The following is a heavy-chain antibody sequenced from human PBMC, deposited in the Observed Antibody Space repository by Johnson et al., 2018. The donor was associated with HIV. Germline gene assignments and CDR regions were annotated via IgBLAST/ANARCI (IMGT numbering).Heavy chain of an antibody. Sequence: VQLVESGGRVERAGESLRLSCVGSGFNFDEYGMSWVRQVPGKGLEWVAGINWNSGSTGYAHSVKGRFTISRDNSKNTLYLQMNSLRAEDTAVYYCARPRTGSDAFDIWGQGTMVIVSS. V-gene: IGHV3-20*04. CDR3: ARPRTGSDAFDI. D-gene: IGHD7-27*01. J-gene: IGHJ3*02. CDR2: INWNSGST. CDR1: GFNFDEYG.